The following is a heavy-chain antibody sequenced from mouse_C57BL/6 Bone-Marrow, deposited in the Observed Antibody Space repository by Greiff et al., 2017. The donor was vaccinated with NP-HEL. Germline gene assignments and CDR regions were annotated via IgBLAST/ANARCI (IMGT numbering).Heavy chain of an antibody. V-gene: IGHV1-81*01. CDR2: IYPRSGNT. J-gene: IGHJ3*01. CDR1: GYTFTSYG. D-gene: IGHD1-1*02. Sequence: VQVVESGAELVRPGASVKLSCKASGYTFTSYGISWVKQRTGQGLEWIGEIYPRSGNTYYNEKFKGKATLTADKSSSTSYMELRSLTSEDSAVCVSASRGGCYVGFAYWGQGTLVTVSA. CDR3: ASRGGCYVGFAY.